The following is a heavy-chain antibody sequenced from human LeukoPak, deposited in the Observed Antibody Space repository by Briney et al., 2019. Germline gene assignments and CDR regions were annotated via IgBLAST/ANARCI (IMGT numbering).Heavy chain of an antibody. CDR2: ISYDGSNK. D-gene: IGHD3-10*01. Sequence: PGGSLRLSCAASGFTFSSYAMHWVRQAPGKGLEWVAVISYDGSNKYYADSVKGRFTISRDNSKNTLYLQMNSLRVEDTAFYYCARETSARGVSTHWGQGTLVTVSS. J-gene: IGHJ4*02. CDR1: GFTFSSYA. V-gene: IGHV3-30*04. CDR3: ARETSARGVSTH.